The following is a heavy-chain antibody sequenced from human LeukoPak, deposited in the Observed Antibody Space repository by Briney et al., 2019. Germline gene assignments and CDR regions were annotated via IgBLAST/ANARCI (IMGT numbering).Heavy chain of an antibody. D-gene: IGHD3-16*01. Sequence: GGSLRLSCAASVLTFNSHWMRWVRQAPGKGLEWGAMINGDGSEKNYVDSVKGLFTISRENATNSLYLQMNNLRAEDMGVYYCVTGGGAYCGQGTLVTVS. CDR3: VTGGGAY. J-gene: IGHJ4*01. CDR2: INGDGSEK. V-gene: IGHV3-7*01. CDR1: VLTFNSHW.